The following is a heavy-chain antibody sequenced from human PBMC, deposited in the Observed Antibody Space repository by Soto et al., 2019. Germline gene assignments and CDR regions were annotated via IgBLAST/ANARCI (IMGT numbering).Heavy chain of an antibody. CDR1: GFTFSSYA. CDR3: AKGPDDYGDYVGAFDI. Sequence: EVQLLESVGGLVQPGGSLRLSCAASGFTFSSYAMSWVRQAPGKGLEWVSAISGSGGSTYYADSVKGRFTISRDNSKNTLYLQMNSLRAEDTAVYYCAKGPDDYGDYVGAFDIWGQGTMVTVSS. D-gene: IGHD4-17*01. CDR2: ISGSGGST. J-gene: IGHJ3*02. V-gene: IGHV3-23*01.